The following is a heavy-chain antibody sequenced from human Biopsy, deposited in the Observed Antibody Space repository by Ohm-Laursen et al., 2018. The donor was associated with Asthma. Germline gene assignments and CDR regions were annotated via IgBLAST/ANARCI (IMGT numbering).Heavy chain of an antibody. Sequence: GTLSLTCAVSGGSISSSSYYWGRIRRPPGKGLEFIGTIYYSGSTYYNPSLKSRVTLSVDASKNQFSLKLTSVTAADTAVYYCVSPTGYWGQGTRVTVSS. CDR1: GGSISSSSYY. D-gene: IGHD1-14*01. CDR3: VSPTGY. CDR2: IYYSGST. J-gene: IGHJ4*02. V-gene: IGHV4-39*01.